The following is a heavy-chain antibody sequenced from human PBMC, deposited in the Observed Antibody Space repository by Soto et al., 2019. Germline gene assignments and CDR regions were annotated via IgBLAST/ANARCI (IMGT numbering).Heavy chain of an antibody. D-gene: IGHD1-7*01. CDR2: ISNDGSNK. CDR1: GFSFSTYG. Sequence: GGSLRLSCAASGFSFSTYGMHWVRQAPGKGLEWVAFISNDGSNKYYADSVKGRFTISRDNSKNTLYLQMNSLRAEDTAVYYCAKGFGNSWAFDYWGQGTLVTVSS. J-gene: IGHJ4*02. CDR3: AKGFGNSWAFDY. V-gene: IGHV3-30*18.